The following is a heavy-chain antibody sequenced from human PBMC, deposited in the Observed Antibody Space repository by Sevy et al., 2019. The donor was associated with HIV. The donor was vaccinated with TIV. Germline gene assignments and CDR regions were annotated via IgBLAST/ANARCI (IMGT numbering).Heavy chain of an antibody. CDR1: GGSMSSYY. J-gene: IGHJ4*02. D-gene: IGHD6-13*01. V-gene: IGHV4-59*01. CDR2: IYYIGST. CDR3: ARVRQQLVGSLDY. Sequence: QSQTLSLTCTVSGGSMSSYYWSWIRQPPGKGLEWIGYIYYIGSTNYNPSLKSRVTISVDTSKNQFSLKLSSVTAADTAVYYCARVRQQLVGSLDYWGQGTLVTVSS.